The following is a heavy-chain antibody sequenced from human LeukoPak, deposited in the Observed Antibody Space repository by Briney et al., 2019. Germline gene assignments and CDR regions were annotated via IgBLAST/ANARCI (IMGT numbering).Heavy chain of an antibody. CDR2: INPNSGGT. CDR1: GYTFTGYY. CDR3: ARGHWYYDSSGYYSYFDY. J-gene: IGHJ4*02. D-gene: IGHD3-22*01. V-gene: IGHV1-2*02. Sequence: GASVKVSCKASGYTFTGYYMHWVRQAPGQGLEWMGWINPNSGGTNYAQKFQGRVTMTRDTSISTAYMELSRLRSDDTAVYYCARGHWYYDSSGYYSYFDYWGQGTLVTVSS.